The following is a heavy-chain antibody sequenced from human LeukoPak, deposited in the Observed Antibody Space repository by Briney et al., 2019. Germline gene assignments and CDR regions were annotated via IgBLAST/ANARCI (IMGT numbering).Heavy chain of an antibody. CDR3: AKYYYYDSSAITD. CDR2: MNPNSGNT. J-gene: IGHJ4*02. D-gene: IGHD3-22*01. V-gene: IGHV1-8*01. Sequence: GASVRVSCKASGYTFTSYDINWVRQATGQGLEWMGWMNPNSGNTGYAQKFQGRVTMTRNTSISTAYMELSSLRSEDTAVYYCAKYYYYDSSAITDWGQGTLVTVSS. CDR1: GYTFTSYD.